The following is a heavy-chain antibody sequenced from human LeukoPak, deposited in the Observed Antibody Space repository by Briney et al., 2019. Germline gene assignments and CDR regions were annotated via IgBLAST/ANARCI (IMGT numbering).Heavy chain of an antibody. D-gene: IGHD3-22*01. CDR2: IVVGSGNT. J-gene: IGHJ4*02. CDR3: AAVPYYYDSSGYYY. V-gene: IGHV1-58*02. Sequence: SVKVSFKASGFTFTISAMQWVRQARGQRLEWIGWIVVGSGNTNYAQKFQERVTITRDMSTSTAYMELSSLRSEDTAVYYCAAVPYYYDSSGYYYWGQGTLVTVSS. CDR1: GFTFTISA.